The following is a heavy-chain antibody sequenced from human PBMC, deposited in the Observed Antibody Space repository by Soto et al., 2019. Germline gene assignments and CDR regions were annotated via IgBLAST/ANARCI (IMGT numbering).Heavy chain of an antibody. CDR3: AREEGGGYDHRWFDP. CDR1: GGSISSGGYY. CDR2: IYYSGST. V-gene: IGHV4-31*03. D-gene: IGHD5-12*01. J-gene: IGHJ5*02. Sequence: PSETLSLTCTVSGGSISSGGYYWSWIRQHPGKGLEWIGYIYYSGSTYYNPSLKSRVTISVDTSKNQFSLKLSSVTAADTAVYYCAREEGGGYDHRWFDPWGQGSLVTVP.